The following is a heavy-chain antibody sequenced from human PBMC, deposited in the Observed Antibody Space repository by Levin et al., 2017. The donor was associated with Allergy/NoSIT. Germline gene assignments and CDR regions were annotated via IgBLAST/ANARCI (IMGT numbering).Heavy chain of an antibody. D-gene: IGHD3-10*01. Sequence: PGGSLRLSCATSGFTVSSNYMSWVRQAPGKGLEWVSIIYSGGTAYYTDSVKGRFTISRDNSKNTLYLQMNSLRAEDTAVYYCARVWFGEFNNLPGVFDSWGQGTMVTVSS. J-gene: IGHJ3*02. CDR2: IYSGGTA. CDR3: ARVWFGEFNNLPGVFDS. V-gene: IGHV3-53*01. CDR1: GFTVSSNY.